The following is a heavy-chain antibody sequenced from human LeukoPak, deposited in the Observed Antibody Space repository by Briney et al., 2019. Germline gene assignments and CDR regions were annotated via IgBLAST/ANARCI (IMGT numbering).Heavy chain of an antibody. Sequence: GGSLRLSCAASGFTFDDYAMHWVRQAPGKGLEWVSGISWNSGSIGYADSVKGRFTISRDNSKNTLYLQMNSLRAEDTAVYYCAKEFYYYDFWSGSDYWGQGTLVTVSS. V-gene: IGHV3-9*01. CDR3: AKEFYYYDFWSGSDY. D-gene: IGHD3-3*01. J-gene: IGHJ4*02. CDR1: GFTFDDYA. CDR2: ISWNSGSI.